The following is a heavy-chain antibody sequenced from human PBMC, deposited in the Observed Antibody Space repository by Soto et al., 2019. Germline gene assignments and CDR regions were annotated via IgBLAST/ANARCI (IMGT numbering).Heavy chain of an antibody. J-gene: IGHJ4*02. V-gene: IGHV1-2*02. Sequence: ASVKVSCKASGDTFSVFYMHWVRQAPGQGLEWMGWINPNSVGTKSAEKFQGRVTMTRDTSISTAYMELSRLTSDDTAVYYCASAAVTGTAGLDFWGQGTQVTVYS. CDR1: GDTFSVFY. CDR2: INPNSVGT. CDR3: ASAAVTGTAGLDF. D-gene: IGHD6-19*01.